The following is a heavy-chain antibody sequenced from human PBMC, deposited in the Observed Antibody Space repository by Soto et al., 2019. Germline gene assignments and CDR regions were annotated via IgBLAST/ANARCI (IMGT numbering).Heavy chain of an antibody. V-gene: IGHV1-18*01. Sequence: ASVKVSCKGSGYSFMKYGINRVRQAPGQGLEWMGWISGYNGNTKYADKLQGRVTMTTDTSTTTAYMELRSLRSDDTAVYYCARDGVPAANWLDRWGQGTLVTVSS. J-gene: IGHJ5*02. CDR1: GYSFMKYG. CDR2: ISGYNGNT. D-gene: IGHD2-2*01. CDR3: ARDGVPAANWLDR.